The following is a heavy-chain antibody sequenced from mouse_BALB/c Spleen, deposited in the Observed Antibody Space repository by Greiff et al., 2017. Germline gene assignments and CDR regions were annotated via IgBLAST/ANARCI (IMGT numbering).Heavy chain of an antibody. Sequence: EVQLVESGGGLVKPGGSLKLSCAASGFAFSSYDMSWVRQTPEKRLEWVAYISSGGGSTYYPDTVKGRFTISRDNAKNTLYLQMSSLKSEDTALYYCARDYYGSDYFDYWGQGTTLTVSS. V-gene: IGHV5-12-1*01. CDR2: ISSGGGST. J-gene: IGHJ2*01. D-gene: IGHD1-1*01. CDR1: GFAFSSYD. CDR3: ARDYYGSDYFDY.